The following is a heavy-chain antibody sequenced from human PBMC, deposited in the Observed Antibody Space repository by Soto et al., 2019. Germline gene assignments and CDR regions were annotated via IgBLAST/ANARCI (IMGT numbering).Heavy chain of an antibody. J-gene: IGHJ4*02. CDR3: ASGPMSDWALCAH. CDR1: GGSFSGYY. D-gene: IGHD2-21*02. CDR2: ISHSGST. Sequence: QVQVKQWGAGVLKPSETLSLTCGVYGGSFSGYYWTWLRQPPGKGLEWIGEISHSGSTDYNPSLWSRVTISIDAAKNQLSPILNSVTAADTAVYDCASGPMSDWALCAHWGQRVLVIVSS. V-gene: IGHV4-34*01.